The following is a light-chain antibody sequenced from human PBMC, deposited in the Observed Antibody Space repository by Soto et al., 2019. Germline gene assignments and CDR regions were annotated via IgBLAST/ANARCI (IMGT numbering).Light chain of an antibody. CDR2: WAS. CDR1: QSVLYISNNKNY. Sequence: DIVITQSPDSLSVCLCERATINWKSIQSVLYISNNKNYLAWYQQKPGQPPRLLIYWASTRESGVPDRFSGSGSGTDFTLTISSLQAEDVAVYYCQQYYSSITFGQGTRLEIK. J-gene: IGKJ5*01. CDR3: QQYYSSIT. V-gene: IGKV4-1*01.